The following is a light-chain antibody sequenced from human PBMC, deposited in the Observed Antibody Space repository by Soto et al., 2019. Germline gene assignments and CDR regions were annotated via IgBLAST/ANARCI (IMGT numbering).Light chain of an antibody. CDR1: SRDVGGYNY. V-gene: IGLV2-14*03. CDR2: GVS. Sequence: QSALTQPASVSGSPGQSITISCTGTSRDVGGYNYVSWYQQHPDKAPKVVIFGVSNRPSGVYNRFSGSKSGNTASLTISGLQAEDEADYFCCSFTSSASYVFGTGTKLTVL. CDR3: CSFTSSASYV. J-gene: IGLJ1*01.